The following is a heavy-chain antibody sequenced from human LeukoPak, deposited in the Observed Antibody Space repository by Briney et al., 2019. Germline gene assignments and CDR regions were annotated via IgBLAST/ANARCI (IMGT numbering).Heavy chain of an antibody. CDR2: ISYDGSNK. Sequence: RSLRLSCAASGFTFSSYAMHWVRKAPGEGLEWVAVISYDGSNKYYADSVKGRFTISRDNSKNTLYLQMNSLRAEDTAVYYCASCGYVLFDYWGQGTLVTVSS. V-gene: IGHV3-30-3*01. D-gene: IGHD5-12*01. J-gene: IGHJ4*02. CDR1: GFTFSSYA. CDR3: ASCGYVLFDY.